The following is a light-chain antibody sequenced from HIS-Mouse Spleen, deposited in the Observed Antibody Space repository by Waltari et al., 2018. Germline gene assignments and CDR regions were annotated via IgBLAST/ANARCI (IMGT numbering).Light chain of an antibody. V-gene: IGLV3-10*01. J-gene: IGLJ2*01. CDR3: YSTDSSGNHRV. Sequence: SYELTQPPAVSVSPGQTASLTSSGAAFPPPSAYLSKPKSGHRTVVYVDEQHKQHHQKSGQAPVLVIYEDSKRPSGIPERFSGSSSGTMATLTISGAQVEDEADYYCYSTDSSGNHRVFGGGTKLTVL. CDR2: EDS. CDR1: AFPPPS.